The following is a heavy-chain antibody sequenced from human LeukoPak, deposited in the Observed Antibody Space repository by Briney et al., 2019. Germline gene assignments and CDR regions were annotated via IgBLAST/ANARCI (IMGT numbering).Heavy chain of an antibody. CDR3: ARDYGTGGLNWSDP. CDR1: GGSFSGYY. V-gene: IGHV4-31*11. J-gene: IGHJ5*02. CDR2: IYYSGST. Sequence: KPSETLSLTCAVYGGSFSGYYWSWIRQHPGKGLAWIGYIYYSGSTYYNPSLKSRVTISVDTSKNQFSLKLSSVTAADTAVYYCARDYGTGGLNWSDPWGQGTLVTVSS. D-gene: IGHD7-27*01.